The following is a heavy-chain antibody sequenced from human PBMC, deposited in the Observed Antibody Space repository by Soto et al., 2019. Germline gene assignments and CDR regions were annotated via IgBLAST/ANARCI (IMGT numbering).Heavy chain of an antibody. V-gene: IGHV4-59*08. CDR1: GGSISSYY. CDR2: IYYSGST. J-gene: IGHJ4*02. Sequence: QVQLQESGPGLVKPSETLSLTCTVSGGSISSYYWSWIRQPPGKGLEWIGYIYYSGSTNYNPSLKSRVTISVDTSKNQFSLKLSSVTAADTAVYYCARGVLYGDYDCWGQGTLVTVSS. D-gene: IGHD4-17*01. CDR3: ARGVLYGDYDC.